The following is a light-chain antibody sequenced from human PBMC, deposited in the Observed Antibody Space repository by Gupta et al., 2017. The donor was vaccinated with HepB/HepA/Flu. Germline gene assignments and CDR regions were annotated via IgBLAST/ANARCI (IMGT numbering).Light chain of an antibody. V-gene: IGLV1-44*01. CDR3: AAWDDSLNGVL. CDR1: RSNIGSNT. CDR2: SKN. Sequence: QSVLTQPPSASGTPGQRVTISCSGSRSNIGSNTVNWYQQFPGTAPKLLIYSKNQRPSGVPDRFSGSKSGTSVSLAISGLQSEDEADYYCAAWDDSLNGVLFGGGTKLTVL. J-gene: IGLJ2*01.